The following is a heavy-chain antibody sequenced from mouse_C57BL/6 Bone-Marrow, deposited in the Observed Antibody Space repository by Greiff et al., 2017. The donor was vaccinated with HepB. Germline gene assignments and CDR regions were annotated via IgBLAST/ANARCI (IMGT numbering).Heavy chain of an antibody. Sequence: VQLQESGAELARPGASVKLSCKASGYTFTSYGISWVKQRTGQGLEWIGEIYPRSGNTYYNEKFKGKATLTADKSSSTAYMELRSLTSEYSSVYFCARSGYSNYVGYWGEGTTLTVS. CDR2: IYPRSGNT. CDR1: GYTFTSYG. J-gene: IGHJ2*01. V-gene: IGHV1-81*01. D-gene: IGHD2-5*01. CDR3: ARSGYSNYVGY.